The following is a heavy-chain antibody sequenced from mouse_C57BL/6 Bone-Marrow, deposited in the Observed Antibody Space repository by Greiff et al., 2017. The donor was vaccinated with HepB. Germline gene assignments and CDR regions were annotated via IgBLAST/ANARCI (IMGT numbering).Heavy chain of an antibody. Sequence: VQLQQSGAELVRPGSSVKMSCKTSGYTFTSYGINWVKQRPGQGLEWIGDIYIGNGYTEYNEKFKGKATLTSDTSSSTAYMQLSSLTSEDSAIYFCAIITTVVDWYFDVWGTGTTVTVSS. D-gene: IGHD1-1*01. CDR1: GYTFTSYG. CDR3: AIITTVVDWYFDV. V-gene: IGHV1-58*01. CDR2: IYIGNGYT. J-gene: IGHJ1*03.